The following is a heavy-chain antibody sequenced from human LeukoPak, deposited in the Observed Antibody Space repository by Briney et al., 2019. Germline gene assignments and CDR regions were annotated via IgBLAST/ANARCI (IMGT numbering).Heavy chain of an antibody. CDR3: AGGIAVAGTEYYFDY. Sequence: PGGSLRLSCAASGFTFSSYAMSWVRQAPGKGLEWVSAISGSGGSTYYADSVKGRFTISRDNSKNTLYLQMNSLRAEDTAVYYCAGGIAVAGTEYYFDYWGQGTLVTVSS. CDR1: GFTFSSYA. D-gene: IGHD6-19*01. J-gene: IGHJ4*02. V-gene: IGHV3-23*01. CDR2: ISGSGGST.